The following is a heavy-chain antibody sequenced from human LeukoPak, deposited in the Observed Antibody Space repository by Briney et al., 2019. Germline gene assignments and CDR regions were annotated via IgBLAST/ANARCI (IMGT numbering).Heavy chain of an antibody. CDR3: ARDTPHPITMVRGALFDY. J-gene: IGHJ4*02. D-gene: IGHD3-10*01. CDR2: INPSGGST. CDR1: GYTFTSYY. Sequence: GASVKVSCKASGYTFTSYYMHWVRQAPGQGLEWMGIINPSGGSTSYAQKFQGRVTMTRDTSTSTVYMELSSLRSEDTAVYYCARDTPHPITMVRGALFDYWGQGTLVTVSS. V-gene: IGHV1-46*01.